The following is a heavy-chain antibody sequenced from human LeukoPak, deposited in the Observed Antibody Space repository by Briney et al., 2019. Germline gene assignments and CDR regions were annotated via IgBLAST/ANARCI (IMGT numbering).Heavy chain of an antibody. Sequence: ASVKVSCKASGYTFTGYYMHWVRQAPGQGLEWMGRINPNSGGTNYAQKFQGRVTMTRDTSISTAYMELSRLRSDDTAVYYCARVRAAAGLPYYFDYWGQGTLVIVSS. D-gene: IGHD6-13*01. J-gene: IGHJ4*02. CDR3: ARVRAAAGLPYYFDY. CDR2: INPNSGGT. CDR1: GYTFTGYY. V-gene: IGHV1-2*06.